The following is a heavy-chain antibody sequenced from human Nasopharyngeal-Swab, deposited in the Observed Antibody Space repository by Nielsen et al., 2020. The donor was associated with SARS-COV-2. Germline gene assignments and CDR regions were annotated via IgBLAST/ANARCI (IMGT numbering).Heavy chain of an antibody. J-gene: IGHJ4*02. CDR3: ARFRGTINSSDY. V-gene: IGHV3-33*01. Sequence: GGPRRLSCSASGFTFTTSGMHWVRKAPGKGLEGLAMIWHDGSKKYYADSVEGRFTISRDNSNSTLYLQMNSLQPDDTAIYYCARFRGTINSSDYWGQGTLVIVSS. CDR1: GFTFTTSG. CDR2: IWHDGSKK. D-gene: IGHD1-26*01.